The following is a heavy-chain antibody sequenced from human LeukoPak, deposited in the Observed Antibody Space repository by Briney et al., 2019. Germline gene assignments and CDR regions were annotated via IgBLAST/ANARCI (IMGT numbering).Heavy chain of an antibody. D-gene: IGHD3-22*01. Sequence: GGSLRLSCAASGFTFTRYNINWVRQAPGKGLEWVSSISSISSDIYYADSVKGRCTISRDNAKNSIYLKMNSLRAEDTAVSYCARAYYYDSAGYSAFDYWGQGTLVTVSS. CDR3: ARAYYYDSAGYSAFDY. CDR1: GFTFTRYN. V-gene: IGHV3-21*01. CDR2: ISSISSDI. J-gene: IGHJ4*02.